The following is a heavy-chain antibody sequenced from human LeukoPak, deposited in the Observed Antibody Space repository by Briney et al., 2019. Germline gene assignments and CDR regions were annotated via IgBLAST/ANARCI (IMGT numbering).Heavy chain of an antibody. V-gene: IGHV3-48*03. CDR2: ISSSGRTI. J-gene: IGHJ4*02. CDR3: ARGYPYYDFWSGYYNGGVFDY. CDR1: GFTFSSYE. D-gene: IGHD3-3*01. Sequence: GGSLRLSCAASGFTFSSYEMNWVSQAPGKGLEWVTYISSSGRTIYYADSVRGRFTSSRDNAKNSLYLQMNSLRAEDTAVYSCARGYPYYDFWSGYYNGGVFDYWGQGTLVTVSS.